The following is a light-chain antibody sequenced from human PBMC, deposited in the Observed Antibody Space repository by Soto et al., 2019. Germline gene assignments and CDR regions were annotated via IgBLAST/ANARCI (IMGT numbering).Light chain of an antibody. Sequence: DVVMTQSPLSLPVTLGQPASISCRSGQSLVHSDGNTYLNWFQQRPGQSPRRLIYDTSIRATGIPARFSGSGSGTDFTLTISSLEPEDFAVYYCQQRNSWPPTFTFGQGTRLEIK. V-gene: IGKV2-30*02. J-gene: IGKJ5*01. CDR3: QQRNSWPPTFT. CDR2: DTS. CDR1: QSLVHSDGNTY.